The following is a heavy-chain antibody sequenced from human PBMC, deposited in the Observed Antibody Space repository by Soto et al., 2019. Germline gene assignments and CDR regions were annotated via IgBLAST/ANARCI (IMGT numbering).Heavy chain of an antibody. CDR1: GFTFNPYN. V-gene: IGHV3-21*01. CDR3: SRWLEMATSKNCFDS. CDR2: ISTSSSYI. Sequence: GGSLRLSCEGSGFTFNPYNMNWVRQAPGKGLEWVASISTSSSYIYYAASVEGRFTVSRDNAKNSLYLQMSDLRDEDTALYYCSRWLEMATSKNCFDSWCQGXQVTVSS. D-gene: IGHD3-22*01. J-gene: IGHJ5*01.